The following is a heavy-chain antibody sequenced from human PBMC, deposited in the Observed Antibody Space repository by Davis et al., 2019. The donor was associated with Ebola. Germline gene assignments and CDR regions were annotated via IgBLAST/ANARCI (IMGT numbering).Heavy chain of an antibody. D-gene: IGHD6-6*01. CDR1: GGSVSSDNYY. V-gene: IGHV4-61*01. CDR3: ARVKGRSSSTYYYYYGMDV. Sequence: MPSETLSLTCTVSGGSVSSDNYYWSWIRQPPGKGLEWIGNIYYSGSTNYNSSLKSRVTISVDTSKNQFSLKLSSVTAADTAVYYCARVKGRSSSTYYYYYGMDVWGQGTTVTVSS. CDR2: IYYSGST. J-gene: IGHJ6*02.